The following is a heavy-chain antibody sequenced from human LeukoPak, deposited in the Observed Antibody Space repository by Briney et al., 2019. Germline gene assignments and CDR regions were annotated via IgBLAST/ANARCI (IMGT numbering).Heavy chain of an antibody. CDR3: ARVSYSSYYYGMDV. V-gene: IGHV4-59*01. CDR2: IYYSGST. CDR1: GGSISSYY. Sequence: PSETLSLTCTVSGGSISSYYWSWIRQPPGKGLEWIGYIYYSGSTNYNPSLKSRVTISVDTSKNQFSLKLSSVTAADTAVYYCARVSYSSYYYGMDVWGQGTTVTVSS. D-gene: IGHD4-11*01. J-gene: IGHJ6*02.